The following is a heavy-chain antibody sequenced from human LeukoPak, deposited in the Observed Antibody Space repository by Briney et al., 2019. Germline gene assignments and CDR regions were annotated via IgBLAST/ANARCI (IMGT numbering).Heavy chain of an antibody. J-gene: IGHJ3*02. CDR2: ISSGSTI. D-gene: IGHD1-26*01. CDR1: GFTFSDYY. Sequence: GGSLRLSCAASGFTFSDYYMSWIRQAPGKGLEWVSYISSGSTIYYGDFVKGRFTISRDNPKNSLVLQMTGLRAEDTAVYFCARESGTYSYGAFDIWGQGTMVTVSS. V-gene: IGHV3-11*01. CDR3: ARESGTYSYGAFDI.